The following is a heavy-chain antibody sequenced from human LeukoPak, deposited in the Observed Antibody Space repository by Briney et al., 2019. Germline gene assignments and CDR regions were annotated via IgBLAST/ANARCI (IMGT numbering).Heavy chain of an antibody. D-gene: IGHD5-18*01. CDR3: ARGLRIQLWSANYYGMDV. V-gene: IGHV4-34*01. Sequence: SETLSLTCAVYGGSFSGYYWSWIRQPPGKGLEWIGEINHSGSTNYNPSLKSRVIISVDTSKNQFSLKLSSVTAADTAVYYCARGLRIQLWSANYYGMDVWGQGTTVTVSS. J-gene: IGHJ6*02. CDR2: INHSGST. CDR1: GGSFSGYY.